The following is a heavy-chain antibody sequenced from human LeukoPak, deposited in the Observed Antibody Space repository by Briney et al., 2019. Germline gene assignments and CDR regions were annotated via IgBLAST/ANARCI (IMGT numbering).Heavy chain of an antibody. V-gene: IGHV1-58*02. CDR3: AAASEIVVVTADAFDI. J-gene: IGHJ3*02. CDR1: GFTFTSSA. Sequence: ASVKVSCKASGFTFTSSAMQWVRQARGQRLEWIGWIVVGSGDTNYAQKFQERVTITRDMSTSTAYMELCSLRSEDTAVYYCAAASEIVVVTADAFDIWGQGTMVTVSS. D-gene: IGHD2-21*02. CDR2: IVVGSGDT.